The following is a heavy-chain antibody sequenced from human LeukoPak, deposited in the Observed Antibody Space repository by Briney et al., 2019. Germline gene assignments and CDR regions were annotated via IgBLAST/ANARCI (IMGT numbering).Heavy chain of an antibody. Sequence: GGSLRLSCAASGFTFSSYAMSWVRQAPGKGLEWVSAISGSGGSTYYADSVKGRFTISRDNSQNTLYLQMSSLRAEDSAIYYCTKADGSGTYYTRPSDYWGRGTLVTVSP. CDR3: TKADGSGTYYTRPSDY. CDR2: ISGSGGST. D-gene: IGHD3-10*01. J-gene: IGHJ4*02. CDR1: GFTFSSYA. V-gene: IGHV3-23*01.